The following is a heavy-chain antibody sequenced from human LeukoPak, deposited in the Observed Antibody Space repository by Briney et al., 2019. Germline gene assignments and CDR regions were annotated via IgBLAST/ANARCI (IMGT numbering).Heavy chain of an antibody. D-gene: IGHD4-17*01. V-gene: IGHV3-23*01. CDR3: AKGGDHGDSERWLDP. J-gene: IGHJ5*02. CDR2: ITGSGGST. Sequence: GGSLRLSCAASGFTFSSYVMSWVRQPPGKGLEWVSGITGSGGSTFYADSVKGRFTISRDNSKKTLFLQMKSLRGDDTAVYYCAKGGDHGDSERWLDPWAREPWSPSPQ. CDR1: GFTFSSYV.